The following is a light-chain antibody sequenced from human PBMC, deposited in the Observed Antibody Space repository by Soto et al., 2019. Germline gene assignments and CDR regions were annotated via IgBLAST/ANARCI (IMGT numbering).Light chain of an antibody. J-gene: IGKJ1*01. V-gene: IGKV3-20*01. CDR1: QRVCSNY. CDR2: GAS. CDR3: QHYGSSPET. Sequence: EIVLTQSPGTLSLSPGGRATLPFRASQRVCSNYLAWYQQKPGQAPRLLIYGASSRATGIPDRFSGSGSGTDFTLTISSLEPEDFAVYYCQHYGSSPETFGQGTKVDIK.